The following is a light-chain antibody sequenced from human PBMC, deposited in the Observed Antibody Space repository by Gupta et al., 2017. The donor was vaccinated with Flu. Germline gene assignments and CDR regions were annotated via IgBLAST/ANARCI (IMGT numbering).Light chain of an antibody. CDR2: GNT. Sequence: SNVGEGYDVNWYQHLPGTAPQVLIYGNTRRPSGVPDRFSGSKSCTSASLAIAGLQAEDEGSYYCQSYDRKLAGWVFGGGTKLTVL. CDR1: SNVGEGYD. V-gene: IGLV1-40*01. CDR3: QSYDRKLAGWV. J-gene: IGLJ2*01.